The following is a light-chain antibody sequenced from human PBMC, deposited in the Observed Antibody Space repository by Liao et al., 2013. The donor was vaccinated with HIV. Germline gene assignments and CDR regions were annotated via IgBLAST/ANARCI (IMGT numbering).Light chain of an antibody. Sequence: SYELTQPPSVSVSPGQTASITCSGDKLGINMLAGISRSPGQSPVLVIYKDSERPSGIPERFSGSNSGNTATLTISGTQAMDEADYYCQAWVGRTYVFGTGTKVTVL. V-gene: IGLV3-1*01. CDR2: KDS. J-gene: IGLJ1*01. CDR3: QAWVGRTYV. CDR1: KLGIN.